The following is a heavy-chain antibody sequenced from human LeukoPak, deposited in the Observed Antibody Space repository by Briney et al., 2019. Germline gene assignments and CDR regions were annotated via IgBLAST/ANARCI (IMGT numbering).Heavy chain of an antibody. CDR3: GKVGGNSNS. D-gene: IGHD4-23*01. CDR1: GGSFSGYY. CDR2: INHSGST. V-gene: IGHV4-34*01. J-gene: IGHJ4*02. Sequence: SETLSLTCAVYGGSFSGYYWNWIRQPPGKGLEWIGEINHSGSTNYNPSLKSRVTISLDTSKNQFSLKLSSVTAADTAMYYCGKVGGNSNSWGQGTLVTVSS.